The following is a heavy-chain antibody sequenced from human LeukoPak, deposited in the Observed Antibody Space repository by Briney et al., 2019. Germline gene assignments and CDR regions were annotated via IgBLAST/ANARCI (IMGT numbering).Heavy chain of an antibody. CDR2: IYFTGST. Sequence: SETLSLTSTVSGGSISSYCWSWIWQRPGKGLGWVGYIYFTGSTNYNPSLKSRVTISVDTSKNQFSLKLSSVTAADTAVYYCARGLGTASDYWGQGTLVTASS. D-gene: IGHD5-18*01. CDR3: ARGLGTASDY. J-gene: IGHJ4*02. CDR1: GGSISSYC. V-gene: IGHV4-59*01.